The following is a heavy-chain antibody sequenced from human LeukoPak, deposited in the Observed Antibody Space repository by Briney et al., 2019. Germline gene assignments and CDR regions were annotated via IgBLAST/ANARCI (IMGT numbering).Heavy chain of an antibody. CDR3: ARQYCSSTSCRNPFDY. Sequence: SGGSLRLSCAASGFTFSSYGMHWVRQAPGKGLEWVAVIWYDGSNKYYADSVKGRFTISRDNSKNTLYLQMNSLRAEDTAVYYCARQYCSSTSCRNPFDYWGQGTLVTVSS. CDR1: GFTFSSYG. CDR2: IWYDGSNK. D-gene: IGHD2-2*01. V-gene: IGHV3-33*01. J-gene: IGHJ4*02.